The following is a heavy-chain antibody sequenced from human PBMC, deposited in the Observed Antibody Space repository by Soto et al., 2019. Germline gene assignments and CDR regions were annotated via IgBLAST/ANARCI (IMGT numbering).Heavy chain of an antibody. J-gene: IGHJ6*03. CDR3: ARDGRGTVDYDYIWGSSHYYYMDV. CDR2: IYYSGST. Sequence: SETLSLTCTVSGGSISSYYWSWIRQPPGKGLEWIGYIYYSGSTNYNPSLKSRVTISVDTSKNQFSLKLSSVTAADTAVYYCARDGRGTVDYDYIWGSSHYYYMDVWGKGTTVTVSS. D-gene: IGHD3-16*01. V-gene: IGHV4-59*01. CDR1: GGSISSYY.